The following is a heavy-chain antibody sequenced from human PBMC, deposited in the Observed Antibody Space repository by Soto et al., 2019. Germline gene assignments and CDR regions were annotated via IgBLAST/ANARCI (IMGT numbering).Heavy chain of an antibody. CDR1: GYTFTSYG. D-gene: IGHD4-17*01. V-gene: IGHV1-18*01. Sequence: ASVKVSCKASGYTFTSYGISWVRQAPGQGLEWMGWISAYNGNTNYAQKLQGRVTMTTDTSTSTAYKELRSLRSDDTAVYYCARRVTTYYYYYMDVWGKGTTVTVSS. J-gene: IGHJ6*03. CDR3: ARRVTTYYYYYMDV. CDR2: ISAYNGNT.